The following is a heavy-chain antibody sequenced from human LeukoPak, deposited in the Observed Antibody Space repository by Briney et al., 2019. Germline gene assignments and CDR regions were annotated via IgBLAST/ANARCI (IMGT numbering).Heavy chain of an antibody. CDR2: ISGSGGST. Sequence: GGSLRLSCAASGFTFSTYGMSWVRQAPGKGLEWVSAISGSGGSTYYADSVKGRFTISRDNSKNTLYLQMNSLRAEDTAVYYCAKDMDTAMVTNYWGQGTLVTVSS. J-gene: IGHJ4*02. CDR3: AKDMDTAMVTNY. CDR1: GFTFSTYG. V-gene: IGHV3-23*01. D-gene: IGHD5-18*01.